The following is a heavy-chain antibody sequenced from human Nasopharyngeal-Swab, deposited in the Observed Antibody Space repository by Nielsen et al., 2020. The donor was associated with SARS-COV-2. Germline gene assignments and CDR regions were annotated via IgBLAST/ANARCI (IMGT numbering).Heavy chain of an antibody. V-gene: IGHV3-23*03. CDR2: IYGGGSST. CDR3: ARLEGGRGYSYGDYYYYYGMDV. D-gene: IGHD5-18*01. CDR1: GFTFSSYA. J-gene: IGHJ6*02. Sequence: GGSLSLSCAASGFTFSSYAMSWVRQAPGKGLEWVSVIYGGGSSTYYADPVKGRFTISRDNSKNTLYLQMNSLRAEDTAVYYCARLEGGRGYSYGDYYYYYGMDVWGQGTTVTVSS.